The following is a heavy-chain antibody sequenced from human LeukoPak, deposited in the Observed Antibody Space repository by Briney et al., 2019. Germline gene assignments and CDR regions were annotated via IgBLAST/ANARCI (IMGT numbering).Heavy chain of an antibody. CDR2: IIPIFGTA. Sequence: ASVKVSCKASGGTFSSYAISWVRQAPGQGLEWMGGIIPIFGTANYAQKFQGRVTITADESTSTAYMELSSLRSEDTAVYYCARDASSGSYYRYWGQGTLVTVSS. D-gene: IGHD1-26*01. J-gene: IGHJ4*02. CDR3: ARDASSGSYYRY. CDR1: GGTFSSYA. V-gene: IGHV1-69*13.